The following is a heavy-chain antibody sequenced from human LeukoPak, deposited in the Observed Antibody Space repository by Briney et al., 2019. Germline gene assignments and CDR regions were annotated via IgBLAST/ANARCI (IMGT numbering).Heavy chain of an antibody. J-gene: IGHJ5*02. CDR3: ARVPRITTFTVVTRRNWFDP. CDR1: GFAFSDFS. V-gene: IGHV3-48*04. CDR2: ISSNSATM. Sequence: PGGSLRLTCEASGFAFSDFSLNWVRQATGKGLEWISYISSNSATMEYADSVKGRFTISRDNAKNSVFLQMNSLRPEDTGVYYCARVPRITTFTVVTRRNWFDPWGQGTLVTVSS. D-gene: IGHD3-3*01.